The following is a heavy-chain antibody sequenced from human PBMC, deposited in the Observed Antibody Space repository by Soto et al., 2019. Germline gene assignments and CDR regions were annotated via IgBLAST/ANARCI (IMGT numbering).Heavy chain of an antibody. V-gene: IGHV1-2*04. CDR3: ARARIAAAGITFDY. CDR2: INPNSGGT. D-gene: IGHD6-13*01. CDR1: GYTFNGYY. Sequence: GASVKVSCKASGYTFNGYYMHWVRQAPGPGLEWMGWINPNSGGTNYAQKFQGWVTMTRDTSISTAYMELSRLRSDDTAVYYCARARIAAAGITFDYWGQGTLVTVSS. J-gene: IGHJ4*02.